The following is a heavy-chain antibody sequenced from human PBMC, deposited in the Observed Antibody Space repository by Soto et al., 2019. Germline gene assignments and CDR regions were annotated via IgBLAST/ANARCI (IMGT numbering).Heavy chain of an antibody. CDR2: ISWNSDNI. CDR1: GFTFDDYA. D-gene: IGHD4-4*01. Sequence: SLRLSCAASGFTFDDYAMHWVRQAPGKCLEWVSGISWNSDNIVYADSVKGRFTISRDNAKNSLYLHMNSLRAEDTALYYCAKDLYSNYGDAFDIWGQGTMVTVSS. V-gene: IGHV3-9*01. CDR3: AKDLYSNYGDAFDI. J-gene: IGHJ3*02.